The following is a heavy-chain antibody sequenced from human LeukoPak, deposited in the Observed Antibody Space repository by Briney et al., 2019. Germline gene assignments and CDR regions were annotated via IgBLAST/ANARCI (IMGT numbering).Heavy chain of an antibody. J-gene: IGHJ4*02. D-gene: IGHD4-17*01. Sequence: SETLSLTCTVSGGSISSSSYYWGWIRQPPGKGLEWIGSIYYSGSTYYNPSLKSRVTISVDTSKNQFSLKLSSVTAADTAVYYCATTRDYGDYFDYWGQGTLVTVSS. CDR1: GGSISSSSYY. CDR3: ATTRDYGDYFDY. CDR2: IYYSGST. V-gene: IGHV4-39*01.